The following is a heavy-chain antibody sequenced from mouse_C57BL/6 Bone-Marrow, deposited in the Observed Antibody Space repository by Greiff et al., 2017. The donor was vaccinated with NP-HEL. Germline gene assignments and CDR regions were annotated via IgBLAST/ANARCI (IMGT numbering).Heavy chain of an antibody. CDR1: GFTFSSYA. CDR3: ARALYYSNWYFDV. Sequence: DVMLVESGGGLVKPGGSLKLSCAASGFTFSSYAMSWVRQTPEKRLEWVATISDGGSYTYYPDNVKGRFTISRDNAKNNLYLQMSHLKSEDTAMYYCARALYYSNWYFDVWGTGTTVTVSS. D-gene: IGHD2-5*01. J-gene: IGHJ1*03. CDR2: ISDGGSYT. V-gene: IGHV5-4*03.